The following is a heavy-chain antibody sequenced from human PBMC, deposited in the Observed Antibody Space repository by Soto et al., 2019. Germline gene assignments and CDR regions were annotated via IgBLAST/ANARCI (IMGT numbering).Heavy chain of an antibody. D-gene: IGHD6-19*01. Sequence: GESLKISCKGSGYSFTSNWIGWVRQMPGKGLEWMGIIYPGDSDTRYSPSFQGQVIISADKSISTAYLQWSSLKASDTAMYYCARRKVWLGRAFDIWGQGTMVTVSS. J-gene: IGHJ3*02. V-gene: IGHV5-51*01. CDR3: ARRKVWLGRAFDI. CDR1: GYSFTSNW. CDR2: IYPGDSDT.